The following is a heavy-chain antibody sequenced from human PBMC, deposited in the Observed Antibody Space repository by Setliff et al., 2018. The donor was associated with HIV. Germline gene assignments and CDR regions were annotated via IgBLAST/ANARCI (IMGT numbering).Heavy chain of an antibody. CDR1: GHTLTELS. CDR2: FDPEKSEK. V-gene: IGHV1-24*01. Sequence: ASVKVSCKVSGHTLTELSMHWVRQAPGKGLEWMGGFDPEKSEKIYAQKLQGRVTMTEDTSTDTAYMELRSLRSEDTAVYYCAAEPRHYYYMDVWGQGTTVTVSS. J-gene: IGHJ6*03. CDR3: AAEPRHYYYMDV.